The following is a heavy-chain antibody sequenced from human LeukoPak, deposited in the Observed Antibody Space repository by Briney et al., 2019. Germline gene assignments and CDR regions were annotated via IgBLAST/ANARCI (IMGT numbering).Heavy chain of an antibody. CDR2: ISSSSSTI. Sequence: GGSLRLSCAASGFTFSNYAMNWVRQAPGKGLEWVSYISSSSSTIYYADSVKGRFTTSRDNAKNSLYLQMNSLRAEDTAVYYCAREGYDFWSGYYYYYFDYWGQGTLVTVSS. D-gene: IGHD3-3*01. CDR1: GFTFSNYA. V-gene: IGHV3-48*04. CDR3: AREGYDFWSGYYYYYFDY. J-gene: IGHJ4*02.